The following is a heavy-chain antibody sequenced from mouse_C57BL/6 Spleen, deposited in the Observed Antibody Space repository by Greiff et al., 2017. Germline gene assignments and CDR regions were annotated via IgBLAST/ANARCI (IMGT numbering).Heavy chain of an antibody. CDR3: ARYDGYFPAWLAD. CDR1: GYTFTSYW. V-gene: IGHV1-53*01. J-gene: IGHJ3*01. Sequence: VQLQQPGTELVKPGASVKLSCKASGYTFTSYWMHWVKQRPGQGLEWIGNINPSNGGTNYNEKFKSKATLIVDKSSSTAYMQLSSLTSEDSAVYYCARYDGYFPAWLADWGQGTLVTVSA. CDR2: INPSNGGT. D-gene: IGHD2-3*01.